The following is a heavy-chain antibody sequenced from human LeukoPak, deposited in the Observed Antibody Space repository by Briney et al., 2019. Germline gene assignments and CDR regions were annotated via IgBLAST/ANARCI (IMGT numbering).Heavy chain of an antibody. Sequence: PSETLSLTCGVYGGSFSGYCWNWVRQPPGKGLEGIAEINHSGSTNYNPSLKSRVTISVDTSKNQFSLKLSSVTAADTAVYYCAGRRDDYTWFFDYWGQGILVTVSS. CDR1: GGSFSGYC. V-gene: IGHV4-34*01. CDR2: INHSGST. CDR3: AGRRDDYTWFFDY. D-gene: IGHD4-11*01. J-gene: IGHJ4*01.